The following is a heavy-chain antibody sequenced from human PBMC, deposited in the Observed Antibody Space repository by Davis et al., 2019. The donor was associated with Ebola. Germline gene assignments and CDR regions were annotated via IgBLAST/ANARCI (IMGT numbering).Heavy chain of an antibody. CDR2: INHSGST. CDR3: ARMKGNYSPPGFV. J-gene: IGHJ4*02. CDR1: GGSISSSSYY. D-gene: IGHD3-10*01. Sequence: MPSETLSLTCTVSGGSISSSSYYWGWIRQPPGKGLEWIGEINHSGSTNYNPSLKSRVTISVDTSKNQFSLKLSSVTAADTAVYYCARMKGNYSPPGFVWGQGTLVTVSS. V-gene: IGHV4-39*07.